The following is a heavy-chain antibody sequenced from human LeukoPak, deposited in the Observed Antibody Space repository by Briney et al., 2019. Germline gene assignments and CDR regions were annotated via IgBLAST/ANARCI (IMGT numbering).Heavy chain of an antibody. V-gene: IGHV3-43*02. CDR3: ASLGGLWFGTDY. CDR1: GFTFDDYA. CDR2: ISGDGGST. D-gene: IGHD3-10*01. J-gene: IGHJ4*02. Sequence: GGSLRLSCAASGFTFDDYAMHWVRQAPGKGLEWVSLISGDGGSTYYADSVKGRFTISRDNSKNSLYLQMNSLRAEDTAVYYCASLGGLWFGTDYWGQGTLVTVSS.